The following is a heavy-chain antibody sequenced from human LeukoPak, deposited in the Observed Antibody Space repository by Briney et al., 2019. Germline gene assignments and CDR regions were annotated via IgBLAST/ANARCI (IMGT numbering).Heavy chain of an antibody. V-gene: IGHV4-30-4*01. Sequence: SETLSLTCTVSGGSISSGDYYWSWIRQPPGKGLEWIGYIYYSGSTYYNPSLKSRVTISVDTSKNQFSLKLSSVTAADTAVYYCARGSSSWDNWFDPWGQGTLVTVSS. J-gene: IGHJ5*02. CDR1: GGSISSGDYY. CDR3: ARGSSSWDNWFDP. CDR2: IYYSGST. D-gene: IGHD6-13*01.